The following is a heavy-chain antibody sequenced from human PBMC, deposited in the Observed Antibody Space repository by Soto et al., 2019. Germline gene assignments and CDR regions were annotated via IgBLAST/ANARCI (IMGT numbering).Heavy chain of an antibody. CDR1: GFTFSSYA. Sequence: PGGSLRLSCAASGFTFSSYAMHWVRQAPGKGLEWVAVISYDGSNKYYADSVKGRFTISRDNSKNTLYLQMNSLRAEDTAVYYCARATSMIVVDPYGMDVWGQGTTVTVSS. CDR3: ARATSMIVVDPYGMDV. V-gene: IGHV3-30-3*01. D-gene: IGHD3-22*01. J-gene: IGHJ6*02. CDR2: ISYDGSNK.